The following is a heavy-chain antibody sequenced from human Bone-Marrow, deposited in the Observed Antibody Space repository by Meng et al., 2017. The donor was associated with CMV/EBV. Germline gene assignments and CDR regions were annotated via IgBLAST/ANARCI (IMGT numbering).Heavy chain of an antibody. D-gene: IGHD6-13*01. J-gene: IGHJ4*02. CDR1: GFTVSSNY. Sequence: GESLKISCAASGFTVSSNYMSWVRQAPGKGLEWVSYISSSSSTIYYADSVKGRFTISRDNAKNSLYLQMNSLRAEDTAVYYCAKGIAAAGTLGFDYWGQGTLVTVSS. CDR3: AKGIAAAGTLGFDY. V-gene: IGHV3-48*04. CDR2: ISSSSSTI.